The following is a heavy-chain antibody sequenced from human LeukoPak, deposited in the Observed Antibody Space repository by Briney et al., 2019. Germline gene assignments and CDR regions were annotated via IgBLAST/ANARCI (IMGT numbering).Heavy chain of an antibody. CDR3: ARDTIFRVVTYWFDP. CDR1: GYTFTGYY. Sequence: ASVKVSCKASGYTFTGYYMHWVRQAPGQGLEWMGWINPNSGGTNYAQKFQGRVTMTRDTSISTAYMELSRLRSDDTAVYYCARDTIFRVVTYWFDPWGQGTLVTVSS. CDR2: INPNSGGT. J-gene: IGHJ5*02. D-gene: IGHD3-3*01. V-gene: IGHV1-2*02.